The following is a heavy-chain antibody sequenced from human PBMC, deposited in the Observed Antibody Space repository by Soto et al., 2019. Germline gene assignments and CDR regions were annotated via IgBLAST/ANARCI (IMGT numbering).Heavy chain of an antibody. CDR2: IIPILGIA. J-gene: IGHJ4*02. Sequence: GASVKVSCKASGYTFTSYAMHWVRQAPGQGLEWMGRIIPILGIANYAQKFQGRVTITADKSASTAYMELSSLRSEDTAVYYCARGRWVATTADYYFDYWGQGTQVTVSS. CDR3: ARGRWVATTADYYFDY. CDR1: GYTFTSYA. V-gene: IGHV1-69*04. D-gene: IGHD5-12*01.